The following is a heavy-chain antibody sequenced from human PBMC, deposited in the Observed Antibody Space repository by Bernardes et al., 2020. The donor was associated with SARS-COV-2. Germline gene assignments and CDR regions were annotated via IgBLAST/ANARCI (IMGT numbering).Heavy chain of an antibody. D-gene: IGHD3-16*02. CDR3: AREMITFGGVIVAHYYYYGMDV. V-gene: IGHV3-7*01. Sequence: GSLRLSCAASGFTFSSYWMSWVRQAPGKGLEWVANIKQDGSEKYYVDSVKGRFTISRDNAKNSLYLQMNSLRAEDTAVYYCAREMITFGGVIVAHYYYYGMDVWGQGTTVTVSS. CDR1: GFTFSSYW. CDR2: IKQDGSEK. J-gene: IGHJ6*02.